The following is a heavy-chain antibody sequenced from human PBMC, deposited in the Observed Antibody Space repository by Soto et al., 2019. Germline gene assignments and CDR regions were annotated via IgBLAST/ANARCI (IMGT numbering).Heavy chain of an antibody. CDR3: ARDSTMVRGVITNLLYYYYGMDV. CDR1: GYTFTSYG. V-gene: IGHV1-18*01. Sequence: GASVKVSCKASGYTFTSYGISWVRQAPGQGLEWMGWISAYNGNTNYAQKLQGRVTMTTDTSTSTAYMELRSLRSDDTAVYYCARDSTMVRGVITNLLYYYYGMDVWGQGTTVTVSS. D-gene: IGHD3-10*01. CDR2: ISAYNGNT. J-gene: IGHJ6*02.